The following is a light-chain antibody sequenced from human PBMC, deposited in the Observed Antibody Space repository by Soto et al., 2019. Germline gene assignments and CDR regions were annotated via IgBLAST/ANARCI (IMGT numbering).Light chain of an antibody. Sequence: QPVLTQPPSVSGAPGQRVTISCTGSSSNIGAGYDVHWYQQLPGTAPKLLSYGNSNRPSGVPDRFSGSKSGTSASLAITGLQAEDEADYYCQSYDSSLSGLYVFGTGTKVTVL. V-gene: IGLV1-40*01. CDR1: SSNIGAGYD. CDR3: QSYDSSLSGLYV. J-gene: IGLJ1*01. CDR2: GNS.